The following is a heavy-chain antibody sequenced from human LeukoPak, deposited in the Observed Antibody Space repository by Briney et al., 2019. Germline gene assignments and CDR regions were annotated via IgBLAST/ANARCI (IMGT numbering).Heavy chain of an antibody. Sequence: GASVKVSCKASGYTFTSYGISWVRQGPGQGLEWMGWISAYNGNTNYAQKLQGRVTVTTDTSTSTAYMELRSLRSDDTAVYYCARAMRNYGDGTEDYWGQGTLVTVSS. D-gene: IGHD4-17*01. CDR1: GYTFTSYG. V-gene: IGHV1-18*01. J-gene: IGHJ4*02. CDR2: ISAYNGNT. CDR3: ARAMRNYGDGTEDY.